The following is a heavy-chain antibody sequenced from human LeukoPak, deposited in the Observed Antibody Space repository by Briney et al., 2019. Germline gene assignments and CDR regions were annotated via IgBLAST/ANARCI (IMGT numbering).Heavy chain of an antibody. CDR1: GGSISSSSYY. CDR3: ARDRVHYDYVWGSYRFFDY. V-gene: IGHV4-39*07. Sequence: SETLSLTCTVSGGSISSSSYYWGWIRQPPGKGLEWIGSIYYSGSTYYNPSLKSRVTISVDTSKIQFSLKLSSVTAADTAVYYCARDRVHYDYVWGSYRFFDYWGQGTLVTVSS. J-gene: IGHJ4*02. CDR2: IYYSGST. D-gene: IGHD3-16*02.